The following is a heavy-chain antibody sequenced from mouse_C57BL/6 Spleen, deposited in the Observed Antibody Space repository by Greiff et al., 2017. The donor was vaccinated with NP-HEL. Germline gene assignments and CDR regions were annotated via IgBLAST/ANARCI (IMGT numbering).Heavy chain of an antibody. CDR3: ARSYYDYDVGFAY. Sequence: DVQLQESGPELVKPGASVKIPCKASGYTFTDYNMDWVKQSHGKSLEWIGDINPNNGGTIYNQKFKGKATLTVDKSSSTAYMELRSLTSEDTAVYYCARSYYDYDVGFAYWGQGTLVTVSA. CDR2: INPNNGGT. V-gene: IGHV1-18*01. J-gene: IGHJ3*01. CDR1: GYTFTDYN. D-gene: IGHD2-4*01.